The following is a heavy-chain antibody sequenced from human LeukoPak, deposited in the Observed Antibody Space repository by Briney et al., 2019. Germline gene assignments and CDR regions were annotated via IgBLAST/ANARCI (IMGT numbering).Heavy chain of an antibody. V-gene: IGHV3-30*18. D-gene: IGHD5-18*01. Sequence: GGSLRLSCAASGFTFSSYGMHWVRQAPGKGLEWVAVISYDGSNKYYADSVKGRFTISRDNSKNTLYLQMNSLRAEDTAVYYCAKSERVTPAYWGQGTLVTVSS. CDR2: ISYDGSNK. CDR3: AKSERVTPAY. J-gene: IGHJ4*02. CDR1: GFTFSSYG.